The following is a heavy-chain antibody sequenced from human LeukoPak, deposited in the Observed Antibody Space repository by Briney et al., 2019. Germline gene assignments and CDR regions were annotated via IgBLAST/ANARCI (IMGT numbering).Heavy chain of an antibody. D-gene: IGHD1-1*01. CDR3: ARGAGGYRFDP. V-gene: IGHV4-59*01. J-gene: IGHJ5*02. CDR1: GGSMTGSH. Sequence: SETLSLTCTVSGGSMTGSHWTWIRQPPGKGLEYIGYVYNSGTTFYNPSLKSRVTISADTSKKHFSLRLTSVTAANTAIYYCARGAGGYRFDPWGLGTLVTVSS. CDR2: VYNSGTT.